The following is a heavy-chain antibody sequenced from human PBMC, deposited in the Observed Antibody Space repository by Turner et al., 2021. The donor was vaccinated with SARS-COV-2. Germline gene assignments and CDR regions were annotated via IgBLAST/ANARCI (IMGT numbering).Heavy chain of an antibody. Sequence: EVQLVESGGGLVQPGGSLRLSCAASEFTVSSNYMSWVRQAPGKELEWVSVIYSGGSTYYADSVKGRFTISRDNSKNTLYLQMNSLRVEDTAVYSCAREAAAGNFHGWFDPWGQGTLVTVSS. CDR3: AREAAAGNFHGWFDP. V-gene: IGHV3-66*01. CDR2: IYSGGST. J-gene: IGHJ5*02. CDR1: EFTVSSNY. D-gene: IGHD6-13*01.